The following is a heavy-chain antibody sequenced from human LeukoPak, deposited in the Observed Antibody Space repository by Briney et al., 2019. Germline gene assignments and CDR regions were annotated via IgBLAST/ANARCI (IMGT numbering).Heavy chain of an antibody. CDR1: GYTFTGYY. D-gene: IGHD3-22*01. V-gene: IGHV1-2*02. J-gene: IGHJ4*02. CDR2: INPNSGGT. CDR3: ARARNYYDSSGPFDY. Sequence: GASVKVSCKASGYTFTGYYMHWVRQAPGQGLEWMGWINPNSGGTNYAQKFQGRVTMTRDTFISTAYMELSRLRSDDTAVYYCARARNYYDSSGPFDYWGQGTLVTVSS.